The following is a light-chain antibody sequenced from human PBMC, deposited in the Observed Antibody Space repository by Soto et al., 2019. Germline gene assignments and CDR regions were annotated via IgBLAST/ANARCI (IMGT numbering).Light chain of an antibody. J-gene: IGLJ1*01. CDR3: AAWDYSLNGYV. Sequence: QSVLTQPTSVSEAPRQRVTISCSGSSSNIGNNAVNWYQQLPGKAPKLLIYYDDLLPSGVSDRFSGSKSGTSASLAISGLQSEDEADYYFAAWDYSLNGYVFGTGTKVTVL. CDR2: YDD. CDR1: SSNIGNNA. V-gene: IGLV1-36*01.